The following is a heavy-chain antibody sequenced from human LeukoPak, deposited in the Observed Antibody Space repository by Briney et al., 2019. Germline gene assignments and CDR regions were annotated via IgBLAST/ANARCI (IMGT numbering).Heavy chain of an antibody. V-gene: IGHV4-59*08. CDR2: IYYSGST. Sequence: SQTLSLTCTVSGGSISSYYWSWIRQPPVKGLEWIGYIYYSGSTNYNPSLKSRVTISVDTSKNQFSLKLSSVTAADTAVYYCARHHPLYPYKWFDPWGQGTLVTVSS. CDR3: ARHHPLYPYKWFDP. D-gene: IGHD2-2*01. CDR1: GGSISSYY. J-gene: IGHJ5*02.